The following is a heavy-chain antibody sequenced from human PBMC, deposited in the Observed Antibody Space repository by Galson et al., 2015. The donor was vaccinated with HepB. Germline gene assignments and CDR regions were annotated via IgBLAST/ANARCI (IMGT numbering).Heavy chain of an antibody. Sequence: SVKVSCKVSGYTLTELPMHWVRQAPGKGLEWMGGFDPEDGETIYAQKFQGRVTMTEDTSTDTAYMELSSLRSEDTAVYYCATDGPQQRISYYYYYGMDVWGQGTTVTVSS. CDR1: GYTLTELP. V-gene: IGHV1-24*01. CDR2: FDPEDGET. D-gene: IGHD6-25*01. J-gene: IGHJ6*02. CDR3: ATDGPQQRISYYYYYGMDV.